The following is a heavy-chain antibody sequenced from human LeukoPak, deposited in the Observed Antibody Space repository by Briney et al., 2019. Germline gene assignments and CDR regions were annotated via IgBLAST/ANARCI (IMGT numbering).Heavy chain of an antibody. D-gene: IGHD5-18*01. CDR2: ISRGGGTI. CDR1: GFSFSNNE. Sequence: GGSLRLSCEASGFSFSNNEMNWVRQAPGRGLEWVSYISRGGGTIYYSDSVKGRFTLSRDNVQNSLYLQMNSLRAEDTAVYYCASSTGYSYGYFDYWGQGTLVTVSS. CDR3: ASSTGYSYGYFDY. V-gene: IGHV3-48*03. J-gene: IGHJ4*02.